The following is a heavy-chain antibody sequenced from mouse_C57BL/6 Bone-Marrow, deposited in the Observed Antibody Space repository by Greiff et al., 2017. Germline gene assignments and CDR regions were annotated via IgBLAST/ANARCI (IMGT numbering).Heavy chain of an antibody. V-gene: IGHV14-3*01. D-gene: IGHD2-4*01. Sequence: EVMLVESVAELVRPGASVKLSCTASGFNIKNTYMHWVQQRPEQGLEWIGRIAPENGNTKYAPKFQVQATITSDTSSNTAYLQLISLTSEDTAIYYGAFYDYDGRYFDVGGTGPTVTVSS. CDR3: AFYDYDGRYFDV. CDR1: GFNIKNTY. CDR2: IAPENGNT. J-gene: IGHJ1*03.